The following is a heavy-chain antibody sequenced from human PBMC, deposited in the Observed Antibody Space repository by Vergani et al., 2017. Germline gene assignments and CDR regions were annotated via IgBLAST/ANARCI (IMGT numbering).Heavy chain of an antibody. Sequence: QVQLQESGPGLVKPSQTLSLTCTVSGGSISSGGYYWSWIRQHPGKGLEWIGYIYYSGSTYYNPSLKSRVTISVDRSKNQFSLKLSSVTAADTAVYYCARADSSGYYYRAFDIWGQGTMVTVSS. D-gene: IGHD3-22*01. V-gene: IGHV4-31*03. CDR2: IYYSGST. J-gene: IGHJ3*02. CDR3: ARADSSGYYYRAFDI. CDR1: GGSISSGGYY.